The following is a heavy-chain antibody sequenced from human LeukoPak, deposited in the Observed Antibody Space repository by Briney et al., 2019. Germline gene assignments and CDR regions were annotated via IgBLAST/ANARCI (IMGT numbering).Heavy chain of an antibody. CDR3: ARQRLRGVSYFDY. J-gene: IGHJ4*02. CDR1: GYTFTSHW. Sequence: GESLKISCEGSGYTFTSHWIGWVRQMPGKGLEWMGIIYPGDSDTRYSPSFQGQVTISADKSITTAYLQWTSLRASDTAMYYCARQRLRGVSYFDYWGRGTLVTVSS. CDR2: IYPGDSDT. D-gene: IGHD3-10*01. V-gene: IGHV5-51*01.